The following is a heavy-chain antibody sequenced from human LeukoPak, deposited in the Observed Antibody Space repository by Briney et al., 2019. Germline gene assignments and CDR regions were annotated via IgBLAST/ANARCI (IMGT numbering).Heavy chain of an antibody. CDR2: ISAYNGNT. D-gene: IGHD6-19*01. Sequence: VASVKVSCKASGYAFTSYGISWVRQAPGQGLEWMEWISAYNGNTNYAQKLQGRVPMTTDTSTSTAYMELRSLRSDDTAVYYCARDRDPYSSGWLFDLWGRGTLVTVSS. CDR1: GYAFTSYG. CDR3: ARDRDPYSSGWLFDL. V-gene: IGHV1-18*01. J-gene: IGHJ2*01.